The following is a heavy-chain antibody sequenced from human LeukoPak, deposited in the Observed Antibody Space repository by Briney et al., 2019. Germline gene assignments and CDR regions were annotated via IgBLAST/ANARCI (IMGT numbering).Heavy chain of an antibody. CDR3: AKDWNYYGSGTYFDSWGY. D-gene: IGHD3-10*01. J-gene: IGHJ4*02. CDR2: IPFDASNK. V-gene: IGHV3-30*02. CDR1: GFTFSSYE. Sequence: PGGSLRLSCAASGFTFSSYEMNWVRQTPGKGREWVAYIPFDASNKYYADSVKGRFTIFRDNSKNTLYLQMNSLRPEDTAIYYCAKDWNYYGSGTYFDSWGYWGQGTLVTVSS.